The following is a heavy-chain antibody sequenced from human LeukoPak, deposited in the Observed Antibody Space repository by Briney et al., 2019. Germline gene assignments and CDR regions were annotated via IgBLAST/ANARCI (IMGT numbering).Heavy chain of an antibody. J-gene: IGHJ3*02. Sequence: ASVKVFCKASGYTFTGYYMHWVRQAPGQGLEWMGWINPNSGGTNYAQKFQGRVTMTRDTSISTAYMELSRLRSDDTAVYYCARDPYYYDSSGYSRDDAFDIWGQGTMVTVSS. V-gene: IGHV1-2*02. CDR3: ARDPYYYDSSGYSRDDAFDI. CDR2: INPNSGGT. D-gene: IGHD3-22*01. CDR1: GYTFTGYY.